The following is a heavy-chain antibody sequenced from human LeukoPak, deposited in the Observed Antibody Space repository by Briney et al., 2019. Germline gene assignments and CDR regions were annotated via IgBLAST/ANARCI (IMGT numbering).Heavy chain of an antibody. D-gene: IGHD1-1*01. CDR3: ARVNNWTPDY. J-gene: IGHJ4*02. V-gene: IGHV4-39*07. CDR2: IYYSGNT. Sequence: SETLSLTCTVSGGSISNSSYYWGWIRQPPGKGLEWIGSIYYSGNTFYNPSLKSRVTISVDTSKNQFSLRLSSVTAADTAVYYCARVNNWTPDYWGQGTLVTVSS. CDR1: GGSISNSSYY.